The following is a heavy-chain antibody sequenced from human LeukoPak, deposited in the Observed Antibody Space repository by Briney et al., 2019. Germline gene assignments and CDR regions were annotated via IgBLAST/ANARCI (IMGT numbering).Heavy chain of an antibody. CDR1: GYTFTGYF. D-gene: IGHD4-23*01. V-gene: IGHV1-2*02. J-gene: IGHJ6*02. CDR3: ARHYGGNSGMDV. Sequence: RASVKVSCKASGYTFTGYFIHWGRQAPGEGLDWMGWINPNSGGTNYAQKFQGRVTMTRDTSVTTAYMELSSLRSDDTAVYYCARHYGGNSGMDVWGPGTTVTVS. CDR2: INPNSGGT.